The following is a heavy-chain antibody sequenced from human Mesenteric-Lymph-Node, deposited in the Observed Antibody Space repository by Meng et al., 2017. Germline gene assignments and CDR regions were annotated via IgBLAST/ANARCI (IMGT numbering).Heavy chain of an antibody. D-gene: IGHD3-10*01. V-gene: IGHV4-4*07. CDR2: IYTSGTT. CDR3: AREIYYGSGSYPLGY. CDR1: GGSISRYY. Sequence: GSLRLSCTVSGGSISRYYWSWIRQSAGKGLEWIGRIYTSGTTNYNPSLKSRVSMSVDTSKNQFSPRLSSVSGADTAVYYCAREIYYGSGSYPLGYWGQGTLVTVSS. J-gene: IGHJ4*02.